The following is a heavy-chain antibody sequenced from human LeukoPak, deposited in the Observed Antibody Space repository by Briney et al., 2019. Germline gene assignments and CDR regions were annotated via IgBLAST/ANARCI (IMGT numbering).Heavy chain of an antibody. CDR3: ARYDDSSGYYPNDAFDI. CDR1: GSSISSDL. J-gene: IGHJ3*02. D-gene: IGHD3-22*01. V-gene: IGHV4-59*01. CDR2: IHYSVST. Sequence: PSETRALRRTSAGSSISSDLWSWLRQPPGKGLEWIGYIHYSVSTNYNPSLKSRVTISVDTSKNQFSLKLSSVTAADTAVYYCARYDDSSGYYPNDAFDIWGQGTMVTVSS.